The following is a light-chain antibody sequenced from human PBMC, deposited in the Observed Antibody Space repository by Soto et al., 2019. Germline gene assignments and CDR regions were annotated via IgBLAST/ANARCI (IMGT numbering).Light chain of an antibody. CDR2: WAS. Sequence: DIVMTQSPDSLSVSLGERATINCKSSQTVLYSSNDKNHLAWYQQRPGQPPKLLFSWASTRESGVPDRFSASGSGTDFTLSIGSLQAEDVAVYYCQQYYSTPRTFGQGTKVDIK. CDR1: QTVLYSSNDKNH. V-gene: IGKV4-1*01. CDR3: QQYYSTPRT. J-gene: IGKJ1*01.